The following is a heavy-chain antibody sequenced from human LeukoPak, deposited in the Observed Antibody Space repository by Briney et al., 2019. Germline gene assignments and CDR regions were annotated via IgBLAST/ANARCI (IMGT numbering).Heavy chain of an antibody. CDR1: GFTFSSYS. V-gene: IGHV3-21*01. CDR3: ARVDGGLDAFDI. J-gene: IGHJ3*02. Sequence: GGSLRLSCAASGFTFSSYSMNWVRRAPGKGLEWVSSISSSSSYIYYADSVKGRFTISRDNAKNSLYLQMNSLRAEDTAVYYCARVDGGLDAFDIWGQGTMVTVSS. D-gene: IGHD3-16*01. CDR2: ISSSSSYI.